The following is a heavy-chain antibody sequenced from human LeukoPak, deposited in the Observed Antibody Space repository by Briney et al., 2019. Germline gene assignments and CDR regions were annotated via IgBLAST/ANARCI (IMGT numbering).Heavy chain of an antibody. CDR3: ARGGDGYNSDLDY. Sequence: GGSLRLSCATSGFTFSYYSMNWVRQAPGKGLEWVSYISSSGSTIYYADSVKGRFTISRDNAKNSLYLQMNSLRAEDTAMCYCARGGDGYNSDLDYWGQGTLVTVSS. D-gene: IGHD5-24*01. CDR2: ISSSGSTI. CDR1: GFTFSYYS. J-gene: IGHJ4*02. V-gene: IGHV3-48*01.